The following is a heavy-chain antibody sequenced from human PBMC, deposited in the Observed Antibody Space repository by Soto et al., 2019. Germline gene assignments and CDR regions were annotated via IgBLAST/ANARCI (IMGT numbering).Heavy chain of an antibody. Sequence: SETLSLTCTVSGGSISSSSYYWGWIRQPPGKGLEWIGSIYYSGSTYYNPSLKSRVTISVDTSKNQFSLKLSSVTAADTAVYYCARVVLSIAAFDYWGQGTLVTSPQ. CDR1: GGSISSSSYY. CDR3: ARVVLSIAAFDY. V-gene: IGHV4-39*01. CDR2: IYYSGST. J-gene: IGHJ4*02. D-gene: IGHD6-6*01.